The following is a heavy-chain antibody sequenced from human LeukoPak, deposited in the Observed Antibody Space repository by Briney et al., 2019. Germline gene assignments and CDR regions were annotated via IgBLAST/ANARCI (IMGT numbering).Heavy chain of an antibody. CDR3: ARRTIVGAITGIDY. CDR1: GFTFSSYA. V-gene: IGHV3-23*01. D-gene: IGHD1-26*01. CDR2: ISGSGGST. Sequence: PGGSLRLFCAASGFTFSSYAMSWVRQAPGKGLEWVSAISGSGGSTYYADSVKGRFTISRDNSKNTLYLQMNSLRAEDTAVYYCARRTIVGAITGIDYWGQGTLVTVSS. J-gene: IGHJ4*02.